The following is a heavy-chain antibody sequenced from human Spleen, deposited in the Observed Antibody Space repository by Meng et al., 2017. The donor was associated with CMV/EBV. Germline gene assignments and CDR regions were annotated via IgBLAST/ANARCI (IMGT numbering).Heavy chain of an antibody. CDR3: ARDLLDERTTVTPFDAFDI. CDR1: GFTFSSYS. Sequence: GESLKISCAASGFTFSSYSMNWVRQAPGKGLEWVSSISSSSSYIYYGDSLKGRFTISRDNAKKSLYLQINSLGAEDTAVYYCARDLLDERTTVTPFDAFDIWGQGTMVTVSS. D-gene: IGHD4-17*01. CDR2: ISSSSSYI. J-gene: IGHJ3*02. V-gene: IGHV3-21*01.